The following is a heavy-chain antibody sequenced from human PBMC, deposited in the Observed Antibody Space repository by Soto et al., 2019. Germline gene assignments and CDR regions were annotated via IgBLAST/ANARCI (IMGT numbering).Heavy chain of an antibody. CDR2: ISYDGSNK. CDR3: AKDRSRYFDWSKRFDY. V-gene: IGHV3-30*18. D-gene: IGHD3-9*01. Sequence: GGSLRLSCAASGFTFSSYGMHWVRQAPGKGLEWVAVISYDGSNKYYADSVKGRFTISRDNSKNTLYLQMNSLRAEDTAVYYCAKDRSRYFDWSKRFDYWGQGTLVTVSS. CDR1: GFTFSSYG. J-gene: IGHJ4*02.